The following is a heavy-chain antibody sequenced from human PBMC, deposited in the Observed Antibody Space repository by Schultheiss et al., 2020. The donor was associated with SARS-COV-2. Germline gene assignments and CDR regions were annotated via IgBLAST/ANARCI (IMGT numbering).Heavy chain of an antibody. D-gene: IGHD6-19*01. CDR3: AKAVAALNRFDP. V-gene: IGHV3-23*01. Sequence: GGSLRLSCAASGFTFSSYAMSWVRQAPGKGLEWVSGISGSGDSTDYADSVKGRFTISRDNSKSTWYLQMNSLRVEDTAVYYCAKAVAALNRFDPWGQGTLVTVAS. CDR2: ISGSGDST. J-gene: IGHJ5*02. CDR1: GFTFSSYA.